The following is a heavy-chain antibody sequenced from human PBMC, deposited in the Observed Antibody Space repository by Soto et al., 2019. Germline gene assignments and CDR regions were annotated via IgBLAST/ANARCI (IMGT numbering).Heavy chain of an antibody. CDR1: GFTFSSYS. J-gene: IGHJ6*03. CDR3: AIPSPAYCSGGSCYYMDV. CDR2: ISSSSSYI. Sequence: GGSLRLSCAASGFTFSSYSMNWVRQAPGKGLEWVSSISSSSSYIYYADSVKGRFTISRDNAKNSLYLQMNSLRAEDTAVYYCAIPSPAYCSGGSCYYMDVWGKGTTVTVSS. V-gene: IGHV3-21*01. D-gene: IGHD2-15*01.